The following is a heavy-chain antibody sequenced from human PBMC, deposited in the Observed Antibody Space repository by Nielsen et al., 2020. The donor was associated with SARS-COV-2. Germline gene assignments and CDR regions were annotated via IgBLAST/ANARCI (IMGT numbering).Heavy chain of an antibody. D-gene: IGHD6-19*01. V-gene: IGHV1-3*01. CDR3: ARGGVNGWWDY. CDR1: GYRFTSYA. J-gene: IGHJ4*02. Sequence: ASVKVSCKASGYRFTSYAIHWVRQAPGQGLESMGWINAGNGYTEYSQNFQGRVTITTDTSATTAYMEVRYLKSEDTAVFYCARGGVNGWWDYWSQGTLVTVSS. CDR2: INAGNGYT.